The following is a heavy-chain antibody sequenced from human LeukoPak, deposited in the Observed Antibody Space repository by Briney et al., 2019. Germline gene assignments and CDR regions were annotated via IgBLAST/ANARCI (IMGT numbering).Heavy chain of an antibody. CDR1: GDSISSSTYY. D-gene: IGHD1-26*01. CDR3: ARVGGSYFKGDY. Sequence: SETLSLTCTVSGDSISSSTYYWGWIRQPPGKGLEWIGSMYYSGSTYYNASLKSRVTISVDTSKNQFSLRLNSVTAADTAVYYCARVGGSYFKGDYWGQGTLVTVSS. J-gene: IGHJ4*02. V-gene: IGHV4-39*01. CDR2: MYYSGST.